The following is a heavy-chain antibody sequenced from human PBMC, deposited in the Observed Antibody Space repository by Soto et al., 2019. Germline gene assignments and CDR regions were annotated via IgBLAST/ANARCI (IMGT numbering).Heavy chain of an antibody. CDR3: ARVKDCGGDCYPNWFDP. V-gene: IGHV3-53*04. CDR2: IYSGGST. J-gene: IGHJ5*02. D-gene: IGHD2-21*02. Sequence: GGSLRLSCAASGLTVSSNYMSWVRQAPGTGLEWVSVIYSGGSTYYADSVKGRFTISRHNSKNTLYLQMNSLRAEDTAVYYCARVKDCGGDCYPNWFDPWGQGTLVTVSS. CDR1: GLTVSSNY.